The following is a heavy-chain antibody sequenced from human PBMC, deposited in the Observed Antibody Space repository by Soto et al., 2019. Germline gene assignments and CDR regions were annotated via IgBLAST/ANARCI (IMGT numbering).Heavy chain of an antibody. CDR3: ARSDGGIVVVPAAI. CDR1: GGSISSYY. J-gene: IGHJ4*02. CDR2: IYYSGST. V-gene: IGHV4-59*01. D-gene: IGHD2-2*01. Sequence: KTSETLSLTCTVSGGSISSYYWSWIRQPPGKGLEWIGYIYYSGSTNYNPSLKSRVTISVDTSKNQFSLKLSSVTAADTAVYYCARSDGGIVVVPAAIWGQGTLVTVYS.